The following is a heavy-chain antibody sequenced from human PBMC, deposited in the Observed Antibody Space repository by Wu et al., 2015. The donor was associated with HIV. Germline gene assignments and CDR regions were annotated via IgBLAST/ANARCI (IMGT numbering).Heavy chain of an antibody. D-gene: IGHD3-9*01. V-gene: IGHV1-2*02. J-gene: IGHJ6*03. CDR3: ARDWRFRGVFDDLYMDV. CDR1: GYTFTDYY. Sequence: VQLEQSGAQIQKSGASVTVSCKTFGYTFTDYYIHWVRQAPGQGLQWMGYINPDAGNTKYSQTFKDSVTMTRDTSLSTVYMVLTRPRLNDTAIYYCARDWRFRGVFDDLYMDVWGNGTTVVVSS. CDR2: INPDAGNT.